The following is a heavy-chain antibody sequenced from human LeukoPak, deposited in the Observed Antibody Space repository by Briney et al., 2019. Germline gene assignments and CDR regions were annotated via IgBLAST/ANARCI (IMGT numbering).Heavy chain of an antibody. CDR3: ARGVVVTGDAFDI. D-gene: IGHD2-21*02. V-gene: IGHV3-7*01. CDR1: GFTFSTYG. Sequence: PGRSLRLSCGASGFTFSTYGMTWVRQAPGKGLEWVANIKQDGSEKYYVDSVKGRFTISRDNAKNSLYLQMNSLRAEDTAVYYCARGVVVTGDAFDIWGQGTMVTVSS. CDR2: IKQDGSEK. J-gene: IGHJ3*02.